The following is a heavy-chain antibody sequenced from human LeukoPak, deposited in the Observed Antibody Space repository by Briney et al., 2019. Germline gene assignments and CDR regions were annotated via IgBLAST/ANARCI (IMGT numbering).Heavy chain of an antibody. D-gene: IGHD6-13*01. V-gene: IGHV3-48*01. J-gene: IGHJ3*02. CDR1: GFTFSHFG. CDR2: ISSSSNTI. Sequence: GGSLRLSCAASGFTFSHFGMHWVRQAPGKGLEWVSYISSSSNTIYYADSVKGRFTISRDNAKNSLYLQMNSLRAEDTAVYYCAREGPRIAAASYAFDIWGQGTMVTVSS. CDR3: AREGPRIAAASYAFDI.